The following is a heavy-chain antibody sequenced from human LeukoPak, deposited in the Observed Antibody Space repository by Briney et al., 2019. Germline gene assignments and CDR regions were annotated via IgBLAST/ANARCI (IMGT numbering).Heavy chain of an antibody. CDR3: ARESRDTAWSLDL. CDR1: GFTFSGYY. V-gene: IGHV1-2*02. D-gene: IGHD1-1*01. Sequence: ASVKVSSKASGFTFSGYYMHWVRQAPGQGFEGMGWINPNSGGTNFAQKFQGRVTMTRDTSINTVYMELSSLGSDDTAVYYCARESRDTAWSLDLWGQGTLVTVSS. J-gene: IGHJ4*02. CDR2: INPNSGGT.